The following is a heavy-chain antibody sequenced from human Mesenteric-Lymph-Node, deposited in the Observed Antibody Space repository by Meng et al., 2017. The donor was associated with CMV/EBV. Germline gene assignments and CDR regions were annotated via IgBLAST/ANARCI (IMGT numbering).Heavy chain of an antibody. J-gene: IGHJ4*02. V-gene: IGHV3-74*01. CDR3: ARDKGGFGELSDY. CDR1: GFTFSSYW. Sequence: ASGFTFSSYWMHWVRQAPGKGLVWVSRINSDGSSTGYADSVKGRFTISRDNAKNTLYLQMNSLRAEDTAVYYCARDKGGFGELSDYWGQGTLVTVSS. D-gene: IGHD3-10*01. CDR2: INSDGSST.